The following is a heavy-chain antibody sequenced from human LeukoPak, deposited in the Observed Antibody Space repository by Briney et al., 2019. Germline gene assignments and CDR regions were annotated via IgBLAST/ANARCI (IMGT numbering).Heavy chain of an antibody. J-gene: IGHJ4*02. CDR2: IDSGGST. D-gene: IGHD3-10*01. CDR3: ARFRPGEASPGDY. CDR1: GFTVSSNY. V-gene: IGHV3-53*01. Sequence: GGSLRLSCAASGFTVSSNYMTWVRQAPGKGLEWVSVIDSGGSTYYADSVKGRFTISRDNSKNTLYLQMNSLRAEDTAVYYCARFRPGEASPGDYWGQGTLVTVSS.